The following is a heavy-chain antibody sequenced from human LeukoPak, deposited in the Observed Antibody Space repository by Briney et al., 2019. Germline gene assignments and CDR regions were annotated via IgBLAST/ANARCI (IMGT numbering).Heavy chain of an antibody. CDR3: VKDDGWVQYAN. CDR2: IRTDGVTT. Sequence: GGSLRLSCAASGFIFSHHGMNWVRQAPGKGLEWVSGIRTDGVTTYYADSVKGRFIISRDNSKNTVYLQMNSLSAEDAAVYYCVKDDGWVQYANWGQGTLVTISS. V-gene: IGHV3-23*01. CDR1: GFIFSHHG. D-gene: IGHD5-24*01. J-gene: IGHJ4*02.